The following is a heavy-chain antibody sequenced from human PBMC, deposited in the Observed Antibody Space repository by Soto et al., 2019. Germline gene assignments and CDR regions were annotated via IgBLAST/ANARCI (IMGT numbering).Heavy chain of an antibody. CDR3: AIRYYDFWSGPAY. V-gene: IGHV4-39*01. Sequence: PSETLSLTCTVSGGSISSSSYYWGWIRQPPGKGLEWIGSIYYSGSTYYNPSLKSRVTISVDTSKNQFSLKLSSVTAADTAVYYCAIRYYDFWSGPAYWGQGTLVTVSS. J-gene: IGHJ4*02. CDR1: GGSISSSSYY. D-gene: IGHD3-3*01. CDR2: IYYSGST.